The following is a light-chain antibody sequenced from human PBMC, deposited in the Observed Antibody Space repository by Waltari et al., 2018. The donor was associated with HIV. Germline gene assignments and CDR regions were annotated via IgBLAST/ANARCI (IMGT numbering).Light chain of an antibody. J-gene: IGKJ1*01. CDR3: QQYASSPT. V-gene: IGKV3-20*01. CDR2: GAS. CDR1: QSVDSNY. Sequence: EIVLTQSPGTLSLSPGDRVILSCRASQSVDSNYLAWYHQKPGQAPRLLIYGASSRAIGIPDKFSGSGSRTDFTLTITSLAPEDLGFYYCQQYASSPTFGRGTKVEIQ.